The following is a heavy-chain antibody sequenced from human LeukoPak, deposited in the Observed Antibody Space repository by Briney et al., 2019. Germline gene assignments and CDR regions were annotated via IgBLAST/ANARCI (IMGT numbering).Heavy chain of an antibody. J-gene: IGHJ3*02. V-gene: IGHV6-1*01. Sequence: PSQTLSLTCAISGDSVSTNSGAWNWFRQSPSRGLEWLGRTYYRSKWFNDYAVSLKSRITINPDTSKNQFSLQLNSVTPDDTAVYYCAGETGNSDAFDIWGQGTMVTVSS. CDR3: AGETGNSDAFDI. CDR1: GDSVSTNSGA. D-gene: IGHD7-27*01. CDR2: TYYRSKWFN.